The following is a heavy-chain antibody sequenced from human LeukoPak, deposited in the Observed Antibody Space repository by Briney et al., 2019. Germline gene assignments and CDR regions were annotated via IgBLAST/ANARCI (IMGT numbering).Heavy chain of an antibody. CDR2: MNPNSGNT. V-gene: IGHV1-8*01. CDR1: GYTFTSYD. D-gene: IGHD6-19*01. CDR3: ARRLDVLEFDP. Sequence: ASVKVSCKASGYTFTSYDINWVRQATGQGLEWMGWMNPNSGNTGLAEKFRGRVTMTRDTAITTAYMELSSLTSEDTAVYYCARRLDVLEFDPWGLGTLVTVSS. J-gene: IGHJ5*02.